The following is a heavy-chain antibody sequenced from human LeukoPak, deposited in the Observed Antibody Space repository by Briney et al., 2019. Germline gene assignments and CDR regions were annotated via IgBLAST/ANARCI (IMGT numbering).Heavy chain of an antibody. J-gene: IGHJ3*01. Sequence: GGSLRLSCSASGFTLSNFWIHWVRQAPGKGLVWVSRINTDGSSTNYADSVKGRFAVSRDNAKNTLYLQMNSLRVEDTAVYYCARVIGWDEPFDLWGQGTMVTVSS. V-gene: IGHV3-74*01. D-gene: IGHD1-26*01. CDR3: ARVIGWDEPFDL. CDR1: GFTLSNFW. CDR2: INTDGSST.